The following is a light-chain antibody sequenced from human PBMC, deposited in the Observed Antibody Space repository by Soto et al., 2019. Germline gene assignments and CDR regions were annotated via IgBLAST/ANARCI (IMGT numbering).Light chain of an antibody. CDR1: SSSIGSNY. J-gene: IGLJ3*02. CDR2: SNN. Sequence: QSVLTQPPSASGTPGQRVTISCSGSSSSIGSNYVYWYQHLPGTAPKLLIFSNNQRPSRVPDRFSGSRSGTSASLAISGLRSEDEADYYCAAWDDILGGPVFGGGTKVTVL. V-gene: IGLV1-47*02. CDR3: AAWDDILGGPV.